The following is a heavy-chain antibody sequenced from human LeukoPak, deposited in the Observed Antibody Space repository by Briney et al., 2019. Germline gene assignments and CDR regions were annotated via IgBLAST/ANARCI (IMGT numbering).Heavy chain of an antibody. CDR2: VIPIFGTA. CDR1: GGTFSSYA. D-gene: IGHD4-17*01. Sequence: SVKVSFKASGGTFSSYAISWVRQAPGQGLEWMGGVIPIFGTANYAQKFQGRVTITADESTSTAYMELSSLRSEDTAVYYCAGDTVTTYAFDIWGQGTMVTVSS. J-gene: IGHJ3*02. V-gene: IGHV1-69*13. CDR3: AGDTVTTYAFDI.